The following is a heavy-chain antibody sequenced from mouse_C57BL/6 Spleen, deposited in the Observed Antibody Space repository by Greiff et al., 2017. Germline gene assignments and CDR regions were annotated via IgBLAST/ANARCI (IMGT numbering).Heavy chain of an antibody. CDR1: GYAFTNYL. CDR2: INPGSGGT. V-gene: IGHV1-54*01. J-gene: IGHJ3*01. Sequence: VQLQQSGAELVRPGTSVKVSCKASGYAFTNYLIEWVKQRPGQGLEWIGVINPGSGGTNYNKKFKGKATLTADKSSSTAYMQLSSLTSEDSAVYFCARMETGWFAYWGQGTLVTVSA. CDR3: ARMETGWFAY. D-gene: IGHD4-1*01.